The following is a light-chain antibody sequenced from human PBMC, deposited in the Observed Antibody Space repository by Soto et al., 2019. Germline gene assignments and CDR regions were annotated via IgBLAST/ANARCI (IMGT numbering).Light chain of an antibody. V-gene: IGLV2-8*01. CDR2: EIN. CDR1: SSDVGCYDY. Sequence: QSALTQPPSASGSPGQSVTISCTVTSSDVGCYDYVSWYQQYPGNVPILMIYEINKRPSGVPDRFSGSKSGNTASRTVSGLQAEDEADYYCTAYAGGHNVFGTGTKLTVL. CDR3: TAYAGGHNV. J-gene: IGLJ1*01.